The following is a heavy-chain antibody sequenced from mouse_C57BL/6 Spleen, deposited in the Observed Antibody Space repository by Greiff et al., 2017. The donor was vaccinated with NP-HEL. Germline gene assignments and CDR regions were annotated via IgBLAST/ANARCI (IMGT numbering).Heavy chain of an antibody. V-gene: IGHV1-55*01. J-gene: IGHJ4*01. CDR3: ARSSYYYGSSYVHYYAMDY. CDR1: GYTFTSYW. D-gene: IGHD1-1*01. Sequence: QVQLQQPGAELVKPGASVKMSCKASGYTFTSYWITWVKQRPGQGLEWIGDIYPGSGSTNYNEKFKSKATLTVDTSSSTAYMQLSSLTSEDSAVYYCARSSYYYGSSYVHYYAMDYWGQGTSVTVSS. CDR2: IYPGSGST.